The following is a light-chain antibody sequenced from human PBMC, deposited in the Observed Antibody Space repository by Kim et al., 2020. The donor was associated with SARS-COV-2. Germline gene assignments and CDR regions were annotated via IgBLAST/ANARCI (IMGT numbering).Light chain of an antibody. CDR2: GKN. J-gene: IGLJ3*02. Sequence: SSELTQDPAVSVVLGQTVRITCQGDSLRSYYASWYQQKPGQAPVLVIYGKNNRPSGIPDRFSGSSSGNTASLTITGAQAEDEADYCCNSRDSSGNHLVFGGGTQLTVL. CDR3: NSRDSSGNHLV. V-gene: IGLV3-19*01. CDR1: SLRSYY.